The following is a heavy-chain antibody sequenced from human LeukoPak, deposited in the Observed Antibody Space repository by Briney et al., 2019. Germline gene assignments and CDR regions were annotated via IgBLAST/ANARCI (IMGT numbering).Heavy chain of an antibody. CDR1: GFTFSSYE. V-gene: IGHV3-30*04. J-gene: IGHJ4*02. CDR3: ARGPGRLPQALGYCSGGSCYFDY. Sequence: GGSLRLSCAASGFTFSSYEMNWVRQAPGKGLEWVAVISYDGSNKYYADSVKGRFTISRDNSKNTLYLQMNSLRAEDTAVYYCARGPGRLPQALGYCSGGSCYFDYWGQGTLVTVSS. CDR2: ISYDGSNK. D-gene: IGHD2-15*01.